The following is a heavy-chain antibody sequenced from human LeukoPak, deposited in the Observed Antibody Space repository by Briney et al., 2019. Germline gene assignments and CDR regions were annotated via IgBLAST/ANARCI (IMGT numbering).Heavy chain of an antibody. CDR1: GFTFSSYA. CDR2: ISGSGGST. Sequence: GGSLRLSCAASGFTFSSYAMSWVRQARGKGLEWVSAISGSGGSTYYADSVKGRFTISRDNSKNTLYLQMNSLRAEDTAVYYCAKGHYDSSGHNYFDYWGQGTLVTVSS. CDR3: AKGHYDSSGHNYFDY. D-gene: IGHD3-22*01. V-gene: IGHV3-23*01. J-gene: IGHJ4*02.